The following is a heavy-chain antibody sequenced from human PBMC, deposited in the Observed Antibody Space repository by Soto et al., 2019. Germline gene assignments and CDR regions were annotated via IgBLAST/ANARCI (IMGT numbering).Heavy chain of an antibody. CDR2: INHSGST. D-gene: IGHD3-22*01. J-gene: IGHJ3*02. CDR3: ARGLPCVYDSSGRAFDI. Sequence: PSETLSLPCAVYGGSFSGYCWSWIRQPPGKGLEWIGEINHSGSTNYNPSLKSRVTISVDTSKNQFSLKLSSVTAADTAVYYCARGLPCVYDSSGRAFDIWGQGTTVTVSS. V-gene: IGHV4-34*01. CDR1: GGSFSGYC.